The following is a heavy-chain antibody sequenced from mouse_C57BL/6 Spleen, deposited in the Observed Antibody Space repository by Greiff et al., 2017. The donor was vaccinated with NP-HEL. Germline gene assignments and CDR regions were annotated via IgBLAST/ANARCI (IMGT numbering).Heavy chain of an antibody. V-gene: IGHV1-26*01. D-gene: IGHD3-2*02. J-gene: IGHJ2*01. CDR3: ARGDSSGPYYFDY. Sequence: EVQLQQSGPELVKPGASVKISCKASGYTFTDYYMNWVKQSHGKSLEWIGDINPNNGGTSYNQKFKGKATLTVDKSSSTAYMELRSLTSEDSAVYYCARGDSSGPYYFDYWGQGTTLTVSS. CDR1: GYTFTDYY. CDR2: INPNNGGT.